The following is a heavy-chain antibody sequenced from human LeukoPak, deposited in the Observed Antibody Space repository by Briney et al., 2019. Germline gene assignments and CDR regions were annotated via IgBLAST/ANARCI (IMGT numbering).Heavy chain of an antibody. CDR2: ISAYNGNT. Sequence: VASVKVSCKASGYTFTSYGISWVRQAPGQGLEWMGWISAYNGNTNYAQKFQGRVTMTRDTSTSTVYMELSSLRSDDTAVYYCARTAARRFDYWGQGTLVAVSS. V-gene: IGHV1-18*01. CDR1: GYTFTSYG. CDR3: ARTAARRFDY. J-gene: IGHJ4*02. D-gene: IGHD6-6*01.